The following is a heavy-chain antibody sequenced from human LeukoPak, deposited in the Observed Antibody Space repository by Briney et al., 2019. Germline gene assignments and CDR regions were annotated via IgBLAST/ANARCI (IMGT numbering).Heavy chain of an antibody. V-gene: IGHV3-30-3*01. D-gene: IGHD3-3*01. Sequence: GGSLRLSCAASGFTFSSYAMHWVRQAPGKGLEWVAVISYDRSNKYYADSVKGRFTISRDNSKNTLYLQMDSLRAEDTAVYYCARARRSGSDGGYYFDYWGQGTLVTVSS. J-gene: IGHJ4*02. CDR2: ISYDRSNK. CDR1: GFTFSSYA. CDR3: ARARRSGSDGGYYFDY.